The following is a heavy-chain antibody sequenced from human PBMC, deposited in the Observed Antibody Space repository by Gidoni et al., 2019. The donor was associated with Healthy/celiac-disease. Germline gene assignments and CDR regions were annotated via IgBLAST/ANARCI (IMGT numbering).Heavy chain of an antibody. CDR2: INHSGST. D-gene: IGHD1-1*01. V-gene: IGHV4-34*01. J-gene: IGHJ4*02. CDR1: GGSFSGYY. Sequence: QVQLQQWGAGLLKPSETLSLTCAVYGGSFSGYYWSWIRQPPGKGLEWIGEINHSGSTNYNPSLKSRVTISVDTSKNQFSLKLSSVTAADTAVYYCARALNWNHRMDYWGQGTLVTVSS. CDR3: ARALNWNHRMDY.